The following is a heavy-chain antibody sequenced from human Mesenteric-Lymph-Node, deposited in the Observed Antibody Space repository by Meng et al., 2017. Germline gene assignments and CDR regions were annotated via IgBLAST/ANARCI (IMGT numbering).Heavy chain of an antibody. J-gene: IGHJ4*03. CDR1: AFPFLTSA. Sequence: LLPPLASLLLSFSSSAFPFLTSAMHFFLPAPSSLLSFVSAIGTAGDTYYPGSVKGRFTISRENAKNSLYLQMNSLRAEDMAMYYCACLRCGLWGQGTMVTVSS. CDR2: IGTAGDT. V-gene: IGHV3-13*01. D-gene: IGHD3-16*01. CDR3: ACLRCGL.